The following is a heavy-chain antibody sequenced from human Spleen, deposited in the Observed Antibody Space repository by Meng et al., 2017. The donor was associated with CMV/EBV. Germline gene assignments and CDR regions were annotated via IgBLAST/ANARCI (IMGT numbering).Heavy chain of an antibody. CDR1: GFTFNSYA. CDR2: ISGGGSTI. Sequence: PGFTFNSYAMSWVRQAPGKGLECVSYISGGGSTISYADSVKGRFTISRDNAKNSLYLQMNSLRAEDTAVYYCARKNYGDYGGGFDYWGQGTLVTVSS. J-gene: IGHJ4*02. V-gene: IGHV3-11*01. D-gene: IGHD4-17*01. CDR3: ARKNYGDYGGGFDY.